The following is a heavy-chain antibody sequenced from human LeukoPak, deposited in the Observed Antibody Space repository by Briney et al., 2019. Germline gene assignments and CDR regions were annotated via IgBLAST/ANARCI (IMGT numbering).Heavy chain of an antibody. CDR3: ANGGAYYSY. D-gene: IGHD3-10*01. J-gene: IGHJ4*02. V-gene: IGHV3-48*01. CDR2: ISSSSSTI. Sequence: GGSLRLSCAASGFTFSSYSMNWVRQAPGKGLEWVSYISSSSSTIYYADSVKGRFTISRDNAKNSPYLQMNSLRAEDTAVYYCANGGAYYSYWGQGALVTVSS. CDR1: GFTFSSYS.